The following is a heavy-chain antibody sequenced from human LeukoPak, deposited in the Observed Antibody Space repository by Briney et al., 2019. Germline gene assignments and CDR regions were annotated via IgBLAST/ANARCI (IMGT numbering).Heavy chain of an antibody. CDR2: ISYDGSNK. Sequence: GGSLRLSCAASGFTFSSYAMHWVRQAPGKGLEWVAVISYDGSNKYYADSVKGRFTISRDNSKNTLYLQMNSLRAEDTAVYYCARDRWDTVDYWGQGTLVTVSS. CDR3: ARDRWDTVDY. CDR1: GFTFSSYA. D-gene: IGHD1-26*01. V-gene: IGHV3-30-3*01. J-gene: IGHJ4*02.